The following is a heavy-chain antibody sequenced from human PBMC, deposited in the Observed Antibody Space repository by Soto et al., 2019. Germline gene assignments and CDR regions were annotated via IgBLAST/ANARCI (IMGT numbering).Heavy chain of an antibody. CDR2: IYYSGST. Sequence: QVQLQESGPGLVKPSQTLSLTCTVSGGSISSGGYYWSWIRQHPGKGLEWIGYIYYSGSTYYNPSLRSRVTISVDTSKNQFSLKLSSLTAADTAVYYCARGGDSRSWNYYYYGMDVWGQGTTVTVSS. J-gene: IGHJ6*02. V-gene: IGHV4-31*03. CDR1: GGSISSGGYY. CDR3: ARGGDSRSWNYYYYGMDV. D-gene: IGHD6-13*01.